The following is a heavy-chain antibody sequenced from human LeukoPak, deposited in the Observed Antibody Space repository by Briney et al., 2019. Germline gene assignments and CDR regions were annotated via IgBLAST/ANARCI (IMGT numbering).Heavy chain of an antibody. V-gene: IGHV1-46*01. CDR2: INPSSGNT. CDR3: ARAGGLGYCSTTVCYTFDY. D-gene: IGHD2-2*02. J-gene: IGHJ4*02. CDR1: GYTFTSYY. Sequence: ASVKVSCKASGYTFTSYYIHWVRQAPGQGLEWMGIINPSSGNTIYAQKFQGRVTMTRDTSTSTVYMELSSLRSEDTAVYYCARAGGLGYCSTTVCYTFDYWGQGTLVTVPS.